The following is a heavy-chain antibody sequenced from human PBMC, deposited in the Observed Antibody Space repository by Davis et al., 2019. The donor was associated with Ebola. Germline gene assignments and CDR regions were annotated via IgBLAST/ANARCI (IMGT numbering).Heavy chain of an antibody. J-gene: IGHJ6*02. CDR1: GFTFRSYS. CDR2: ISSSSSYI. CDR3: ARDGDIVVVPAGYYGMDV. Sequence: PGGSLRLSCAASGFTFRSYSMNWVRQAPGKGLEWVSSISSSSSYIYYADSVKGRFTISRDNAKNSLYLQMNSLRAEDTAVYYCARDGDIVVVPAGYYGMDVWGQGTTVTVSS. D-gene: IGHD2-2*01. V-gene: IGHV3-21*01.